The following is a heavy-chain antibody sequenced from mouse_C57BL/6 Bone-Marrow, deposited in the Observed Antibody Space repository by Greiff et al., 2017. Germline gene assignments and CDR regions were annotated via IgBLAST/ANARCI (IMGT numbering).Heavy chain of an antibody. CDR1: GYTFTSYW. V-gene: IGHV1-7*01. CDR2: IIPSSGYT. D-gene: IGHD1-3*01. CDR3: ANNFFFDY. J-gene: IGHJ2*01. Sequence: QVQLLQSGAELAKPGASVKLSCKASGYTFTSYWMHWVKQRPGQGLEWIGYIIPSSGYTKYNQKFKDKATLTADKSSITADMQLCSLKYEDSALYYWANNFFFDYWGQGTTLTVSS.